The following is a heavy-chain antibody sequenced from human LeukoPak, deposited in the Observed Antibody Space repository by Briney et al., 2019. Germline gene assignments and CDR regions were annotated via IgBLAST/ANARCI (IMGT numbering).Heavy chain of an antibody. D-gene: IGHD3-3*01. CDR3: AGTLRFLEWYRDDY. CDR1: GGSISSYY. Sequence: KASETLSLTCTVSGGSISSYYWSWIRQPAGKGLEWIGRIYTSGSTIYNPSLKSRVTMSVDTSKNQFSLKLSSVTAADTAVYYCAGTLRFLEWYRDDYWGQGTLVTVSS. CDR2: IYTSGST. J-gene: IGHJ4*02. V-gene: IGHV4-4*07.